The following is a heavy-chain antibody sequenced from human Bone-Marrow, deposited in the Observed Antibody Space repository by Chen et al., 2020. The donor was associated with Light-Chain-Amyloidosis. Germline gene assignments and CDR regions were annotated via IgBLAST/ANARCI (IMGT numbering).Heavy chain of an antibody. CDR2: IKQDGSEK. Sequence: EVQLVESGGGLVQPGGSLRLFCVASGFTFSSHWMSWVRQAPGKGLEWVANIKQDGSEKYYADSVKGRFTISRDNAKNTVYLQMNSLRAEDTAVYYCARSGNYGRYYYFGMDVWGQGTTVTVSS. D-gene: IGHD3-10*01. J-gene: IGHJ6*02. CDR1: GFTFSSHW. CDR3: ARSGNYGRYYYFGMDV. V-gene: IGHV3-7*01.